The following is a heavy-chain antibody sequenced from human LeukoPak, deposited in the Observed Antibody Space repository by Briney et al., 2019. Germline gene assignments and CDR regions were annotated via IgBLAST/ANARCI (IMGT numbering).Heavy chain of an antibody. CDR2: ISYDGSNK. V-gene: IGHV3-30*03. Sequence: PGGSLRLSCAASGFTFSSYGMHWVRQAPGKGLEWVAVISYDGSNKYYADSVKGRFTISRDNSKNTLYLQMNSLRAEDTAVYYCARDLSGEEDHDAFDIWGQGTMVTVSS. CDR3: ARDLSGEEDHDAFDI. CDR1: GFTFSSYG. D-gene: IGHD1-26*01. J-gene: IGHJ3*02.